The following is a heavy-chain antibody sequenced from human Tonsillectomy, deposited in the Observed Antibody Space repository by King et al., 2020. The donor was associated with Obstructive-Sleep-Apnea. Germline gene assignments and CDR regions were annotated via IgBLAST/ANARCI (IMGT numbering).Heavy chain of an antibody. CDR3: AGTRGFNSFYNYYGMDV. Sequence: VQLQESGPGLVKPSETLSLTCTVSGGSISSSSYYWGWIRQPPGKGLEWIGSIYYSGSTYYNPSLKSRVTISVDTSKNQFSLKLSSVAAADTPVYYCAGTRGFNSFYNYYGMDVWGQGTTVTVSS. V-gene: IGHV4-39*07. D-gene: IGHD4-23*01. CDR2: IYYSGST. CDR1: GGSISSSSYY. J-gene: IGHJ6*02.